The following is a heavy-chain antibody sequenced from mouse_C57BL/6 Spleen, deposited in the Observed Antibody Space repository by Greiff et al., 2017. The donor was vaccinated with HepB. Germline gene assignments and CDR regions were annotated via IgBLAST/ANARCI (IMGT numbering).Heavy chain of an antibody. D-gene: IGHD2-1*01. CDR3: ARRGAYGNYLDY. V-gene: IGHV1-82*01. J-gene: IGHJ2*01. Sequence: QVQLQQSGPELVKPGASVKISCKASGYAFSSSWMNWVKQRPGKGLEWIGRIYPGDGDTNYNGKFKGKATLTADKSSSTAYMQLSSLTSEDSAVYFCARRGAYGNYLDYWGQGTTLTVSS. CDR1: GYAFSSSW. CDR2: IYPGDGDT.